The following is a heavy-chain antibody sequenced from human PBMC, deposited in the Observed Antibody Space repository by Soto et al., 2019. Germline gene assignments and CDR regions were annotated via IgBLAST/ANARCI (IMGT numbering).Heavy chain of an antibody. D-gene: IGHD2-21*02. CDR2: VIPVLGVT. V-gene: IGHV1-69*02. J-gene: IGHJ6*02. CDR1: GDTFSSYT. Sequence: QVQLVQSGAELKKPGSSVKVSCRSGGDTFSSYTVSWVRQAPGQGLEWMGRVIPVLGVTNYARKFQGRVSITAEKPTSTAYLELRRLTSGDSGVYYCARRRYCGADCYSQYYYGMDIWGQGTTVTVSS. CDR3: ARRRYCGADCYSQYYYGMDI.